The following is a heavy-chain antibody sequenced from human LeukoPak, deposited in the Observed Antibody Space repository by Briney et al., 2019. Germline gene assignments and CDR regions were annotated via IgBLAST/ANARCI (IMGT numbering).Heavy chain of an antibody. CDR2: IKTKSGGT. CDR3: ARVRITIFGVVITPFDY. Sequence: GSVKVSCKASGYTFTGYYMHWVRQAPGQGLERVAWIKTKSGGTNYAQNIQGRVTMTRDTSISTAYMELNRLRSDDTAVYYCARVRITIFGVVITPFDYWGQGTLVTVSS. V-gene: IGHV1-2*02. J-gene: IGHJ4*02. CDR1: GYTFTGYY. D-gene: IGHD3-3*01.